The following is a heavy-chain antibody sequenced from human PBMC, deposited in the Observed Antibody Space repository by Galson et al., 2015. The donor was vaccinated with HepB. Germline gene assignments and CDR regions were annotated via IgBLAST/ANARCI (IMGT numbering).Heavy chain of an antibody. CDR1: GFTFSSYS. J-gene: IGHJ3*02. CDR2: ISNSGISP. V-gene: IGHV3-21*01. D-gene: IGHD3-22*01. CDR3: ARVLGYYDAFDI. Sequence: SLRLSCAASGFTFSSYSMNWVRQAPGKGLEWVSAISNSGISPYYADSVKGRFTISRDNAKNSLYLQMNSLRAEDTAVYYCARVLGYYDAFDIWGQGTMVTVSS.